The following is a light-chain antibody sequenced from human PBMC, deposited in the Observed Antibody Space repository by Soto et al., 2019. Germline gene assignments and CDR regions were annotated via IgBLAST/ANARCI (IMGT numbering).Light chain of an antibody. CDR1: QSISSW. CDR3: QQYSTYPWT. CDR2: DAS. V-gene: IGKV1-5*01. J-gene: IGKJ1*01. Sequence: DIQMTQSPSTLSASVAHSVTITCRASQSISSWLAWYQQKPGKAPKLLIYDASSLESGVPSRFSGSGSGTEFTLTISSLQPDDFATYYCQQYSTYPWTFGQGTKVDIK.